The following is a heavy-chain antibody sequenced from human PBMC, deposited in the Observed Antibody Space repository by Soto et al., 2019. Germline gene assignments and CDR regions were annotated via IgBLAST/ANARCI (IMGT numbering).Heavy chain of an antibody. CDR2: IVVGSGNT. D-gene: IGHD4-17*01. V-gene: IGHV1-58*02. J-gene: IGHJ4*02. CDR3: AAAVGDDYGDPYFDY. CDR1: GFTFTSSA. Sequence: SVKVSCKASGFTFTSSAMQWVRQARGQRLKWIGWIVVGSGNTNYAQKFQERVTITRDMSTSTAYMEVSSLRSEDTAVYYCAAAVGDDYGDPYFDYWGQGTLVTVSS.